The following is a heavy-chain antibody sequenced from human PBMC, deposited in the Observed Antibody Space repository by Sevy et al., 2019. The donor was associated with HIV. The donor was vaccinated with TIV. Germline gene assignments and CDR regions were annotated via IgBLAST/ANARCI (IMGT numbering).Heavy chain of an antibody. Sequence: ASVKVSCTSSGYTFIAHYLHWVRRAPGEGLEWMGWISPDSGDTKYTEKFQGRVTMTRDTSISTAYMELITLRSDDTAVYFCARVQRGGVPDYWGQGTLVTVSS. J-gene: IGHJ4*02. V-gene: IGHV1-2*02. D-gene: IGHD3-10*01. CDR1: GYTFIAHY. CDR2: ISPDSGDT. CDR3: ARVQRGGVPDY.